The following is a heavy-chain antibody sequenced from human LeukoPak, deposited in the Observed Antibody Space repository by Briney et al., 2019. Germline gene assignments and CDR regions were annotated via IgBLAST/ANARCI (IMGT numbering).Heavy chain of an antibody. Sequence: GGSLRLSCAASGFTFSSYAMSWVRQVPGKGLEWVSVISGSGGTTNYADSVKGRFTISRDNSKNTLYLQMNSLSAEDTAVYYCAKDRTGVVGATAFDYWGQGTLVTVSS. V-gene: IGHV3-23*01. CDR2: ISGSGGTT. J-gene: IGHJ4*02. CDR1: GFTFSSYA. CDR3: AKDRTGVVGATAFDY. D-gene: IGHD1-26*01.